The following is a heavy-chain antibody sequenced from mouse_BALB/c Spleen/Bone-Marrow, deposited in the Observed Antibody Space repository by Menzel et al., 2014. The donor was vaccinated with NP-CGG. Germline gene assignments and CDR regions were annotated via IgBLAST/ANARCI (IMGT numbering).Heavy chain of an antibody. CDR3: ARYLQYYGSSYGYFDV. V-gene: IGHV1S81*02. CDR1: GYTFTSYW. Sequence: QVQLKESGAELVKPGASVKLSCKASGYTFTSYWMHWVKQRPGQGLEWIGEINPSNGRTNYNEKFKSKATLTVDKSSSTAYMQLSSLTSEDSAVYYCARYLQYYGSSYGYFDVWGAGTTVTASS. J-gene: IGHJ1*01. D-gene: IGHD1-1*01. CDR2: INPSNGRT.